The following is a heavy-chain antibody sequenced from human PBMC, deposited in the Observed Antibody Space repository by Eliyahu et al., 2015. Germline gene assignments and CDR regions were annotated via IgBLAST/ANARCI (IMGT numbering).Heavy chain of an antibody. Sequence: EVQLVESGGGLVQPGGSLRLSCAASGFTFSSYSMNWVRQAPGKGLEWVSYISSSSSTIYYADSVKGRFTISRDNAKNSLYLQMNSLRAEDTAVYYCAREEGNYYDSSGYGGFDYWGQGTLVTVSS. CDR3: AREEGNYYDSSGYGGFDY. CDR1: GFTFSSYS. J-gene: IGHJ4*02. D-gene: IGHD3-22*01. V-gene: IGHV3-48*01. CDR2: ISSSSSTI.